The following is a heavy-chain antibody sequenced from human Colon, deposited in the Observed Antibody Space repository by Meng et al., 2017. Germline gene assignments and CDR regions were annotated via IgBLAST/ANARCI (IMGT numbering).Heavy chain of an antibody. Sequence: QRRQSGPGLVNPPQTLSLTCAIAGDSVSSNSAAWNWIRQSPSRGLEWLGRTYYRSKWYNDYAVSVKSRITINPDTSKNQFSLQLNSVTPEDTAVYYCARDSSSSAYSPFDYWGQGTLVTVSS. D-gene: IGHD3-22*01. CDR2: TYYRSKWYN. CDR1: GDSVSSNSAA. V-gene: IGHV6-1*01. J-gene: IGHJ4*02. CDR3: ARDSSSSAYSPFDY.